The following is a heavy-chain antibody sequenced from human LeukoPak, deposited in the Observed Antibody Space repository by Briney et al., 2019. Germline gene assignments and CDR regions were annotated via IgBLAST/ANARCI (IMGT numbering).Heavy chain of an antibody. Sequence: SETLSLTWPVSGGSISTSNYYWGWIRQPPGKGLGWIWNIFYSGNTYYSPSLRSRVTISLHTSRNQFSLKLSSVTAADTAVYYCARRPGYSSGWSPKGYYYMAVWGKGTTVTVSS. J-gene: IGHJ6*03. V-gene: IGHV4-39*07. CDR2: IFYSGNT. CDR1: GGSISTSNYY. CDR3: ARRPGYSSGWSPKGYYYMAV. D-gene: IGHD6-19*01.